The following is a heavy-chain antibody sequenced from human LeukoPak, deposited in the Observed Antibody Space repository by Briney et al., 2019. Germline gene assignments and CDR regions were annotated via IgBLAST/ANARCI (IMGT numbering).Heavy chain of an antibody. V-gene: IGHV3-48*03. D-gene: IGHD4-11*01. CDR3: ASYSDSNWFDP. J-gene: IGHJ5*02. CDR1: GFTFSSYE. Sequence: LTGGPLRLSCAASGFTFSSYEMNWVRQAPGKGLEWVSYISSSGSTIYYADSVKGRFTISRDNAKNSLYLQMNSLRAEDTAVYYCASYSDSNWFDPWGQGTLVTVSS. CDR2: ISSSGSTI.